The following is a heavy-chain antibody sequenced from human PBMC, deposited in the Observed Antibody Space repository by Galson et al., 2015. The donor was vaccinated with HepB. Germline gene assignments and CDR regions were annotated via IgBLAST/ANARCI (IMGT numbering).Heavy chain of an antibody. CDR2: ISNDGTKK. CDR3: ARERVNRKSLMAY. J-gene: IGHJ4*02. V-gene: IGHV3-30*03. Sequence: SLRLSCAASGFTFSSYAIHWVRQAPGKGLEWVAVISNDGTKKYQADSVKGRFTISRDNSKNTLYLQMNSLRVEDTAVYFCARERVNRKSLMAYWGQGTLVTVSS. CDR1: GFTFSSYA. D-gene: IGHD5-24*01.